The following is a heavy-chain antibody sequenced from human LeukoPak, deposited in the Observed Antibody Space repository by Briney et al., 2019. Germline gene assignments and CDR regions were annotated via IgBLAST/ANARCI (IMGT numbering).Heavy chain of an antibody. Sequence: QTGGSLRRSCAASGFTFSSYAMSWVRQAPGMGLEWVSSISGSGDSTSYADSLKGRFTISRDNSKNTLYLQMYSLRAEDTAVYYCAKERLAVAGTNFDYWGQGTLVTVSS. CDR3: AKERLAVAGTNFDY. CDR2: ISGSGDST. V-gene: IGHV3-23*01. CDR1: GFTFSSYA. J-gene: IGHJ4*02. D-gene: IGHD6-19*01.